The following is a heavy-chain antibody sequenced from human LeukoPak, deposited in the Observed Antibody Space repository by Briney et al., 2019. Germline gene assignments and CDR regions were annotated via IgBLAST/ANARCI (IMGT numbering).Heavy chain of an antibody. V-gene: IGHV1-2*02. CDR2: INPNSGAT. CDR1: GYTFTGYY. Sequence: GASVKASCKASGYTFTGYYMHWVRQAPGQGLEWMGWINPNSGATNYAQKFQGRVTMTRDTSSSTAYMDLSRLTSDDTAVYYCARDRSYTSSYYHYWGQGPLDTVSS. J-gene: IGHJ1*01. D-gene: IGHD6-13*01. CDR3: ARDRSYTSSYYHY.